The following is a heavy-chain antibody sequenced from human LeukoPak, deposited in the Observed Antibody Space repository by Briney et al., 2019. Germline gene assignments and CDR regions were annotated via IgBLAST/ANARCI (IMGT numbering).Heavy chain of an antibody. CDR2: ITTTGGST. CDR3: AKATGDIGHFYFDS. Sequence: PGGSLRLSCAASGFIFRNYVMRWVRQAPGKRLAWVSTITTTGGSTDYADSVKGRFTISRDNSKSTLYQQMNSLRVEDTAVYYCAKATGDIGHFYFDSWGQGTLVTVSS. J-gene: IGHJ4*02. D-gene: IGHD2-21*02. V-gene: IGHV3-23*01. CDR1: GFIFRNYV.